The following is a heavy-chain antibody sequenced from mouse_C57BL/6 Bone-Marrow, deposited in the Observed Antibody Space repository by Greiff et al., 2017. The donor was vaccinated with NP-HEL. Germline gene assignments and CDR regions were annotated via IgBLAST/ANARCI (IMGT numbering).Heavy chain of an antibody. J-gene: IGHJ3*01. Sequence: VHVKQSGPELVKPGASVKISCKASGYSFTDYNMNWVKQSNGKSLEWIGVINPNYGTTSYNQKFKGKATLTVDQSSSTAYMQLNSLTSEDSAVYYCASPYGNYVWFAYWGQGTLVTVSA. CDR2: INPNYGTT. CDR3: ASPYGNYVWFAY. V-gene: IGHV1-39*01. D-gene: IGHD2-1*01. CDR1: GYSFTDYN.